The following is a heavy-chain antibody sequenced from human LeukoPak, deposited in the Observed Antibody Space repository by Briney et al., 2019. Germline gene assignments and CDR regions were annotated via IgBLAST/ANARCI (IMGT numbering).Heavy chain of an antibody. Sequence: GSLRLSCAASGFTFSDYYMSWIRQAPGKGLEWVSYISSSGSTIYYADSVKGRFTISRDNAKNSLYLQMNSLRAEDTAVYYCARSKKDSSSPLYYGMDVWGQGTTVTVSS. CDR3: ARSKKDSSSPLYYGMDV. CDR1: GFTFSDYY. D-gene: IGHD6-6*01. V-gene: IGHV3-11*01. J-gene: IGHJ6*02. CDR2: ISSSGSTI.